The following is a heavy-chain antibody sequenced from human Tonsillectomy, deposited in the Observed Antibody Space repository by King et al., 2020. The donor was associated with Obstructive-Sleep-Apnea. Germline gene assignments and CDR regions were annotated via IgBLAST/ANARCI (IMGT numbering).Heavy chain of an antibody. CDR1: GFSLSTSGMC. CDR2: IDWDDDK. CDR3: ARIRYMAGTPDY. D-gene: IGHD6-19*01. J-gene: IGHJ4*02. Sequence: VTLKESGPALVKPTQTLTLTCTFSGFSLSTSGMCVSWIRQPPGKALEWLARIDWDDDKYYSTSLKTRLTISKDTSKNQVVLTMTNMDPVDTATYYCARIRYMAGTPDYWGQGTLVTVSS. V-gene: IGHV2-70*11.